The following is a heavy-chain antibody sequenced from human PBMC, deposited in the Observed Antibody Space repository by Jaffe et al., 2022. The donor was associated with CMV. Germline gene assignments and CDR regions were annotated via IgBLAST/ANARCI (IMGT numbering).Heavy chain of an antibody. J-gene: IGHJ6*03. CDR3: ARGHYYYYHLDV. Sequence: QVQLQESGPGLAKPSETLSLTCTVSGDSINNYCWNWIRQPPGKGLEWIAYIYDDGSTYYNPSLKSRVTISADTSKNQFSLKVNSVTAADTAVYYCARGHYYYYHLDVWGKGTTVTVSS. CDR2: IYDDGST. CDR1: GDSINNYC. V-gene: IGHV4-59*01.